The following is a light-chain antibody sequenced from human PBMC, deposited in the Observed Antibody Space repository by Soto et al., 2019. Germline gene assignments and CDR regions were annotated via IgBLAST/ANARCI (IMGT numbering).Light chain of an antibody. J-gene: IGKJ1*01. V-gene: IGKV1-39*01. CDR2: TVS. CDR3: QKSYSRPRG. Sequence: DIQMTQSPSSLSASVGDRVTITCRASQSIRRSLNWYQQKPGKAPNLLIYTVSSLERGVPSRFSGSGSGTDFTLTITNLQPEDFATYFCQKSYSRPRGFGQGTKVDIK. CDR1: QSIRRS.